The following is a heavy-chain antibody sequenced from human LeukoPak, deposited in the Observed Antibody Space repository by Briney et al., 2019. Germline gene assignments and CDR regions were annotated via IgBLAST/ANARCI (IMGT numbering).Heavy chain of an antibody. Sequence: ASVTVSCKASGYTFTSFDINWVRQATGQGLEWMGWVNPNSGKTGYAQKFQGRVTITRNTSLGTVYMELNSLRSEDTAVYYCARGDSSSWYAGLGYIDHWGQGAQVTVSS. D-gene: IGHD6-13*01. CDR1: GYTFTSFD. V-gene: IGHV1-8*01. CDR2: VNPNSGKT. CDR3: ARGDSSSWYAGLGYIDH. J-gene: IGHJ4*02.